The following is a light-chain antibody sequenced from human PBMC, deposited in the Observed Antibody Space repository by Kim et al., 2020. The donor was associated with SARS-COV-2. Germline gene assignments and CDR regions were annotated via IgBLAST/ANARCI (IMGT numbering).Light chain of an antibody. CDR1: KLGDKY. CDR3: QAWDSGTVV. J-gene: IGLJ2*01. V-gene: IGLV3-1*01. Sequence: SYELTQPPSVSVSPGQTASIPCSGDKLGDKYACWYQQKPGQSPVLVTYQDTKRPSGLPERFSGSNSGNTATLTISGTQAMDEADYYCQAWDSGTVVFGGG. CDR2: QDT.